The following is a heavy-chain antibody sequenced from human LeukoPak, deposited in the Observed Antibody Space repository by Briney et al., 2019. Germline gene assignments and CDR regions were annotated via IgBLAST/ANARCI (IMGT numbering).Heavy chain of an antibody. CDR2: IYTSGST. Sequence: SETLSLTCIVSGYSISSGYYWGWIRQPAGKGLEWIGRIYTSGSTNYNPSLKSRVTMSVDTSKNQFSLKLSSVTAADTAVYYCARGKRIQLWLDYWGQGTLVTVSS. V-gene: IGHV4-4*07. D-gene: IGHD5-18*01. CDR3: ARGKRIQLWLDY. J-gene: IGHJ4*02. CDR1: GYSISSGYY.